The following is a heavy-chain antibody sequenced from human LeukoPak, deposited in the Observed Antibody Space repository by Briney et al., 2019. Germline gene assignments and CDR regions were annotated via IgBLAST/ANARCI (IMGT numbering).Heavy chain of an antibody. CDR2: ISSSGSTR. CDR1: GFTFSSYE. CDR3: ARAGRGWFPGAFDI. D-gene: IGHD2-15*01. J-gene: IGHJ3*02. Sequence: GGSLRLSCAGSGFTFSSYEMNWVRQAPGKGLEWVSYISSSGSTRYYADSVKGRFTISRDNSKNTLYLQMNSLRAEDTAVYYCARAGRGWFPGAFDIWGQGTMVTVSS. V-gene: IGHV3-48*03.